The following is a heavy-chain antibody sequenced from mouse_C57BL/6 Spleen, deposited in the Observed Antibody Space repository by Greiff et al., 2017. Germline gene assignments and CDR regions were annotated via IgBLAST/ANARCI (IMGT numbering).Heavy chain of an antibody. CDR2: ISDGGSYT. CDR1: GFTFSSYA. V-gene: IGHV5-4*03. J-gene: IGHJ1*03. D-gene: IGHD1-1*01. Sequence: EVNVVESGGGLVKPGGSLKLSCAASGFTFSSYAMSWVRQTPEKRLEWVATISDGGSYTYYPDNVKGRFTISRDNAKNNLYLQMSHLKSEDTAMYYCARTLIRFWYFDVWGTGTTVTVSS. CDR3: ARTLIRFWYFDV.